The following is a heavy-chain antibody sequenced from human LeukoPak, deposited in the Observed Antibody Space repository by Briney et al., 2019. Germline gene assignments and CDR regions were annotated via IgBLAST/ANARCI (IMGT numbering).Heavy chain of an antibody. CDR1: GYTFTSYY. V-gene: IGHV1-46*01. J-gene: IGHJ5*02. Sequence: GASVKVSCKASGYTFTSYYMHWVRQAPGQGLEWMGIINPSGGSTSYAQKFQGRVTMTRDTSTSTVYMELSSLRSEDTVVYYCARDLSSSRYSSGWYFWFDPWGQGTLVTVSS. CDR2: INPSGGST. D-gene: IGHD6-19*01. CDR3: ARDLSSSRYSSGWYFWFDP.